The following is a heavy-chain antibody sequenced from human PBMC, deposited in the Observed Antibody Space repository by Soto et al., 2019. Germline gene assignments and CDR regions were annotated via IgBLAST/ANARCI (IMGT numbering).Heavy chain of an antibody. J-gene: IGHJ4*02. CDR1: GFTFGDYA. V-gene: IGHV3-49*03. Sequence: GGSLRLSCTASGFTFGDYAMSWFRQAPGKGLEWVGFIRSKAYGGTTEYAASVKGRFTISRDDSKSIAYLQMNSLKTEDTAVYYCTLTRWLQFGLRPYWGQGTLVTVSS. D-gene: IGHD5-12*01. CDR2: IRSKAYGGTT. CDR3: TLTRWLQFGLRPY.